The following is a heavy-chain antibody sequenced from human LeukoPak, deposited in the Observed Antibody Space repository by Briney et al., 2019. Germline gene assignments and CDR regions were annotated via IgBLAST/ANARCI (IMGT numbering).Heavy chain of an antibody. CDR3: ARHFTGYYYYIDL. CDR2: MFYSGST. J-gene: IGHJ6*03. Sequence: SETLSLTCTVSGGSISTSRYYWGWVRQPPGKGLDWIGTMFYSGSTYYNPSLKSRVTISADTSKNQFSLKLTSVTAADTAVYYCARHFTGYYYYIDLWGNGTTVTVSS. D-gene: IGHD7-27*01. V-gene: IGHV4-39*01. CDR1: GGSISTSRYY.